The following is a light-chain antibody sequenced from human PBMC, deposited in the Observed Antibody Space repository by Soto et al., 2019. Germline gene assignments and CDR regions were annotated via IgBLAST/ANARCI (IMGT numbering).Light chain of an antibody. CDR3: QQRYSYPSP. J-gene: IGKJ3*01. Sequence: DIQLTQSPSFLSASVGDRVTITCRASQGTSNHFAWYQQKPGKAPSLLIDHSSTLQSGVPSRFSASKSWTEFTLTISRLLPEDFAPSYCQQRYSYPSPFGPGTKVDVK. V-gene: IGKV1-9*01. CDR2: HSS. CDR1: QGTSNH.